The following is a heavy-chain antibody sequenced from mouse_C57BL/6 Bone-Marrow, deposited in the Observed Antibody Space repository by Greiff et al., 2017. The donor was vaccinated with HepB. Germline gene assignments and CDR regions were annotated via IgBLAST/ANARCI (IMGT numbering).Heavy chain of an antibody. J-gene: IGHJ4*01. CDR1: GFNIKNTY. Sequence: EVQGVESVAELVRPGASVKLSCTASGFNIKNTYMHWVKQRPEQGLEWIGRIDPANGNTKYAPKFQGKATITADTSSNTAYLQLSSLTSEDTAIYYCARGPLLRESEWDYWGQGTSVTVSS. CDR3: ARGPLLRESEWDY. CDR2: IDPANGNT. V-gene: IGHV14-3*01. D-gene: IGHD1-1*01.